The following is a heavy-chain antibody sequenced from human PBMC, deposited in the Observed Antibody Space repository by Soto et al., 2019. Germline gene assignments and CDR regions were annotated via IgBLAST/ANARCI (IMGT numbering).Heavy chain of an antibody. J-gene: IGHJ6*02. CDR3: ARGNEGDVYRSGPYPYYYCYMNV. CDR1: GGAFSNHA. CDR2: IIPIFGTT. Sequence: QLVQSGAEVKKPGSSVQVSCKAAGGAFSNHAISWVRQAPGQGLEWMGGIIPIFGTTMYEQEFKGRVTITTDESMSTVYMELRRRRAKDTAMYYCARGNEGDVYRSGPYPYYYCYMNVGSQGTTVTVTS. V-gene: IGHV1-69*01. D-gene: IGHD1-1*01.